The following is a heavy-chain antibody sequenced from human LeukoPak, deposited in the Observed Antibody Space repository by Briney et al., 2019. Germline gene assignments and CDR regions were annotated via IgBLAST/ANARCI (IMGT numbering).Heavy chain of an antibody. V-gene: IGHV3-15*01. Sequence: GGSLRLSCAASGFTFSNAWMSWVRRAPGKGLEWVGRIKSKTDGGTTDYAAPVKGRFTISRDDSKNTLYLQMNSLKTEDTAVYYCTTDKAAYYYGSGSYYNWYYYYGMDVWGKGTTVTVSS. CDR3: TTDKAAYYYGSGSYYNWYYYYGMDV. J-gene: IGHJ6*04. CDR1: GFTFSNAW. CDR2: IKSKTDGGTT. D-gene: IGHD3-10*01.